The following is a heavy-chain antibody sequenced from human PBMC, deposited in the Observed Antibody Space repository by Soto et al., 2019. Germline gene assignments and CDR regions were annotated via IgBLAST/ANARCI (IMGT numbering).Heavy chain of an antibody. V-gene: IGHV4-30-2*02. J-gene: IGHJ6*02. CDR1: GCSIRSGGYS. CDR2: IYHSGST. Sequence: SETLSLTCAFSGCSIRSGGYSWSWIRQPPGKGLEWIGYIYHSGSTNYNPSLKSRVTISVDKSKNQFSLKLSSVTAADTAVYYCASHSPDFWSGYPYYYGMDVWGQGTTVTVSS. CDR3: ASHSPDFWSGYPYYYGMDV. D-gene: IGHD3-3*01.